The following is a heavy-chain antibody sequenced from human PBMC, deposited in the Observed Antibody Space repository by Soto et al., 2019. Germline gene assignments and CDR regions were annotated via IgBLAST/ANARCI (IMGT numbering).Heavy chain of an antibody. Sequence: GGSLRLSCAASGFTFSSYGMHWVRQAPGKGLEWVAVISYDGSNKYYADSVKGRFTISRDNSKNTLYLQMNSLRAEDTAVYYCTSHSPEDMIRKWGQGTLVTSPQ. CDR1: GFTFSSYG. D-gene: IGHD2-15*01. V-gene: IGHV3-30*03. CDR2: ISYDGSNK. CDR3: TSHSPEDMIRK. J-gene: IGHJ4*02.